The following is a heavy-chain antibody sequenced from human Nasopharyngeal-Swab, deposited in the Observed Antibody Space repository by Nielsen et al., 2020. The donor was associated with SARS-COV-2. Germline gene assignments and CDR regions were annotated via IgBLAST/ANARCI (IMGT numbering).Heavy chain of an antibody. V-gene: IGHV3-21*01. J-gene: IGHJ5*02. CDR2: ISSSSSYI. Sequence: GESLKISCAASGFTFSSYSMNWVRQAPGKGLEWVSSISSSSSYIYYADSVKGRFTISRDNAKNSLYLQMNSLRAEDTAVYYCARELAAAGQGRWFDPWGQGTLVTVSS. CDR1: GFTFSSYS. CDR3: ARELAAAGQGRWFDP. D-gene: IGHD6-13*01.